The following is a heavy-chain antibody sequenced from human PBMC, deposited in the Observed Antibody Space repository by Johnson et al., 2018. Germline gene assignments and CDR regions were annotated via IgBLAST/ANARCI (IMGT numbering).Heavy chain of an antibody. CDR2: IKLDGSEK. D-gene: IGHD6-19*01. CDR3: ASAFSSGWYAIERN. Sequence: VQLVESGGGLVQPGGSLRLSCAASGFSFSSYYMSWVRQAPGQGLEWVANIKLDGSEKYYVDSVKGRFTISRAKAKNSLYLQMNSLRAEDPAVFYCASAFSSGWYAIERNWGQGTLVTVSS. V-gene: IGHV3-7*01. CDR1: GFSFSSYY. J-gene: IGHJ4*02.